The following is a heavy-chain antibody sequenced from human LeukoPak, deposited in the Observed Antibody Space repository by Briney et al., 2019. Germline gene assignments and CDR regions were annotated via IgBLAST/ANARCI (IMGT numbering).Heavy chain of an antibody. D-gene: IGHD4-23*01. CDR2: ISSNGGST. CDR1: GFTFSSYA. J-gene: IGHJ4*02. V-gene: IGHV3-64*01. Sequence: GGSLRLSCAASGFTFSSYAMYWVRQAPGKGLEYVSAISSNGGSTYYANSVKGRFTISRDNSKNTLYLQMGSLRAEDMAVYYCARGYGGKPYYFDYWGQGTLVTVSS. CDR3: ARGYGGKPYYFDY.